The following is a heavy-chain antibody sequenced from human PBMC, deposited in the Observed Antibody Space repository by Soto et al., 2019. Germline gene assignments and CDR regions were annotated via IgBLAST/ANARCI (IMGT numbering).Heavy chain of an antibody. CDR3: ARDFVRKYYDSSGYYYNYFDY. CDR1: GYTFTSYY. Sequence: ASVNVSCKASGYTFTSYYMHWVRQAPGQGLEWMGIINPSGGSTSYAQKFQGRVTMTRDTSTSTVYMELSSLRSEDTAVYYCARDFVRKYYDSSGYYYNYFDYWGQGTPVTVSS. CDR2: INPSGGST. D-gene: IGHD3-22*01. V-gene: IGHV1-46*01. J-gene: IGHJ4*02.